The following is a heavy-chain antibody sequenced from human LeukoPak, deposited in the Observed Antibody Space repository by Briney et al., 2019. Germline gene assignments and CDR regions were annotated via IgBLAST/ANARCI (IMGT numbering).Heavy chain of an antibody. D-gene: IGHD3-10*01. V-gene: IGHV1-46*01. CDR1: GYTFTSYY. CDR2: INPSGGST. J-gene: IGHJ5*02. CDR3: AREGLRNYGSGSHSIENWFDP. Sequence: ASVTVSCKASGYTFTSYYMHWVRQAPGQGLEWMGIINPSGGSTSYAQKFQGRVTMTRDTSTSTVYMELSSLRSEDTAVYYCAREGLRNYGSGSHSIENWFDPWGQGTLVTVSS.